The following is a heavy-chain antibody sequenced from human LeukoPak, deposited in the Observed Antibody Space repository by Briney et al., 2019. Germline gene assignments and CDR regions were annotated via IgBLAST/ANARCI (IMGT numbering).Heavy chain of an antibody. Sequence: PSETLSLTCAVYGGSFSGYYWSWIRQPPGKGLEWIGEINHSGSTNYNPSLKSRVTISVDTSKNQFPLKLSSVTAADTAVYYCARGWDSSGYYHYYYYYGMDVWGQGTTVTVSS. CDR3: ARGWDSSGYYHYYYYYGMDV. D-gene: IGHD3-22*01. J-gene: IGHJ6*02. CDR2: INHSGST. V-gene: IGHV4-34*01. CDR1: GGSFSGYY.